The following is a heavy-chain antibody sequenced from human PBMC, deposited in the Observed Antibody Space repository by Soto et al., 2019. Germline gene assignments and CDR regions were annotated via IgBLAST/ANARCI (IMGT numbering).Heavy chain of an antibody. V-gene: IGHV5-10-1*01. CDR2: IDPSDSYT. CDR1: GYRFTGYW. J-gene: IGHJ5*02. D-gene: IGHD3-10*01. CDR3: ARRDGRFGELFSWFDP. Sequence: GESLKISCRGSGYRFTGYWIIWVRQMPGKGLEWMGRIDPSDSYTNYSPSFQGHVTISADKSISTAYLQWSSLKASDTAMYYCARRDGRFGELFSWFDPWGQGTLVTVSS.